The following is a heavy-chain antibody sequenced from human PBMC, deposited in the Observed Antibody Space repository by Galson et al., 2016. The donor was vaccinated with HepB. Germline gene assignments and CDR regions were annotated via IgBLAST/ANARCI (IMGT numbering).Heavy chain of an antibody. CDR3: ARVSFRTLGY. CDR1: AISRGDYH. Sequence: SETLSLTCTVSAISRGDYHWAFIRQPPGKGLEWIGGFSNSGDTFYNPSLKSRVTMSRDTSKNQFSVSLSSVTAADTAVYFCARVSFRTLGYWGRGTLVTVSS. V-gene: IGHV4-39*07. CDR2: FSNSGDT. J-gene: IGHJ4*02.